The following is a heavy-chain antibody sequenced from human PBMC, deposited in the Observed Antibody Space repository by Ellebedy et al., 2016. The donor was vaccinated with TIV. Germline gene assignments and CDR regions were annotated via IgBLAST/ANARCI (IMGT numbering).Heavy chain of an antibody. J-gene: IGHJ4*02. Sequence: GESLKISCGASGFTFDWVRQTPGKGLEWVGRIKSKRDGETTEYAAPVKGRFTISRDDSDNMLSLQMNSLKAEDTAVYYCTTGFSTAWHDHCWGQGTLVTVSS. CDR3: TTGFSTAWHDHC. CDR1: GFTF. V-gene: IGHV3-15*01. D-gene: IGHD3-3*01. CDR2: IKSKRDGETT.